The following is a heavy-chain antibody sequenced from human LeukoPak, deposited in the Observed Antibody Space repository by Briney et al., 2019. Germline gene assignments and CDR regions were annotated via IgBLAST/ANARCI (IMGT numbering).Heavy chain of an antibody. CDR1: GFSFSSYS. J-gene: IGHJ4*02. CDR2: ISSSSSYI. Sequence: GGSLRLSCAASGFSFSSYSMNWVRQAPGKGLEWVSFISSSSSYIYYAGSVKGRFTISRDNAKNSLFLQMNSLRAEDTAVYYCARDGDSDNIDFWGQGTLVTVSS. V-gene: IGHV3-21*01. CDR3: ARDGDSDNIDF. D-gene: IGHD4-17*01.